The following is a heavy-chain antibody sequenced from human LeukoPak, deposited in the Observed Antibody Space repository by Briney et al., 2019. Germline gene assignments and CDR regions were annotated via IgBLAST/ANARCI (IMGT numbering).Heavy chain of an antibody. J-gene: IGHJ4*02. CDR2: IYYSGST. CDR1: GGSISSGDYY. V-gene: IGHV4-30-4*01. D-gene: IGHD3-22*01. Sequence: PSQTLSLTCTVSGGSISSGDYYWSWIRQPPGKGLEWIGYIYYSGSTYYNPSLKSRVTISVDTSKNQFSLKLSSVTAADTAVYCCARARGDSSGYYNYWGQGTLVTVSS. CDR3: ARARGDSSGYYNY.